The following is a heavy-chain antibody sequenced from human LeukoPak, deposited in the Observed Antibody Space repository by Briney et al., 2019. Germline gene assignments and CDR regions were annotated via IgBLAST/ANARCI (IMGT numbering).Heavy chain of an antibody. V-gene: IGHV4-61*02. CDR1: GDSITSGDYY. CDR2: ISSSGGT. J-gene: IGHJ3*02. Sequence: SETLSLTCTVSGDSITSGDYYWSWIRQPAGKGLGWIGRISSSGGTNYNPSLNSRVTISVDTSKNQFSLKLSSVTAADTAVYFCAGGPYSYDSSGAFDIWGQGTMVTVSS. D-gene: IGHD3-22*01. CDR3: AGGPYSYDSSGAFDI.